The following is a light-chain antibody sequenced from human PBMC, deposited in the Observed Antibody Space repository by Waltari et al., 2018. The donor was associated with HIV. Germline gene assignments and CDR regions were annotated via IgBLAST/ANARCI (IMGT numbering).Light chain of an antibody. V-gene: IGLV2-8*01. Sequence: QSALTQPPSASGSPGQSVTISCTAPSSDVGGYNYVSWYQQHPGKAPKLMIYEVSKRPSGVPDRFSGSKSGNTASLTVSVLQAEDESDYYCSAYAGSNNLVFGGGTKLTVL. J-gene: IGLJ2*01. CDR1: SSDVGGYNY. CDR2: EVS. CDR3: SAYAGSNNLV.